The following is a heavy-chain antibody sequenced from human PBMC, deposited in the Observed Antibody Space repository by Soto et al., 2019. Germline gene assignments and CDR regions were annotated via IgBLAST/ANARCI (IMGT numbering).Heavy chain of an antibody. V-gene: IGHV3-23*01. D-gene: IGHD3-16*01. J-gene: IGHJ4*02. Sequence: EVQLLESGGALVQPGGSLRLSCAASGFTFTNYAMNWVRQAPGKGLEWVSGISGSSSTTYYADSVKGRFTISRDNSKSTVFLQMNNLRAEDTAVYYCVKGGRLLNFFDYWGQGSLVTVSS. CDR3: VKGGRLLNFFDY. CDR2: ISGSSSTT. CDR1: GFTFTNYA.